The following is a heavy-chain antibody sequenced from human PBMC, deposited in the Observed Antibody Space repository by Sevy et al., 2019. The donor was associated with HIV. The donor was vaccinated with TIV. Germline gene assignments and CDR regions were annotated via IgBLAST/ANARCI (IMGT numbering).Heavy chain of an antibody. V-gene: IGHV4-30-2*01. J-gene: IGHJ4*02. Sequence: SETLSLTCAVSGGSISTDLYSWNWIRQPPGKGLEWIGYIFHSGNTYYNPSLKSRVTISIDRSKNQFSLNRSSLTAADTAVYYCARSSSAYPYHFDYWGQGTLVTVSS. CDR1: GGSISTDLYS. CDR3: ARSSSAYPYHFDY. CDR2: IFHSGNT.